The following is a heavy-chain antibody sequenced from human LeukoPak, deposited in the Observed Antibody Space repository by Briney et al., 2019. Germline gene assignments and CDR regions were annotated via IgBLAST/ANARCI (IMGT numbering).Heavy chain of an antibody. CDR1: GGSFSGYY. Sequence: PSDTLSLTCAVYGGSFSGYYWSWIRQPPGKGLEWIGEINHSGSTNYNPSLKSRVTISVDTSKNQFSLKLSSVTAADTAVYYCAREVGSQAAFDIWGQGTMVTVSS. J-gene: IGHJ3*02. D-gene: IGHD1-26*01. CDR3: AREVGSQAAFDI. CDR2: INHSGST. V-gene: IGHV4-34*01.